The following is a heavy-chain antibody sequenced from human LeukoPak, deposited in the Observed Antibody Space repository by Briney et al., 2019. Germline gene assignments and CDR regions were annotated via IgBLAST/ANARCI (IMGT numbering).Heavy chain of an antibody. J-gene: IGHJ4*02. CDR1: GGSISSYY. Sequence: PSETLSLTCTVSGGSISSYYWSWIRQPPGKGLEWIGYIYYSGSTNYNPSLKSRVTISVDTPKNQFSLKLSSVTAADTAVYYCARDLRPAAYCGGDCPSGFDYWGQGTLVTVSS. V-gene: IGHV4-59*12. D-gene: IGHD2-21*01. CDR2: IYYSGST. CDR3: ARDLRPAAYCGGDCPSGFDY.